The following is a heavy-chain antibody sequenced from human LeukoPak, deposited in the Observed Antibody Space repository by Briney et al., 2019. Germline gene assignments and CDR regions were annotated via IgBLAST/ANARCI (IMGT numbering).Heavy chain of an antibody. D-gene: IGHD2-21*02. CDR1: GFTVSSNY. V-gene: IGHV3-53*01. Sequence: GGSLRLSCAASGFTVSSNYMSWVRQAPGKGLEWVSVIYSGGSTYYADSVKGRFTISRDNSKNTLYLQMNSLRAEDTAVYYCARSPWVVTADAFDIWGQGTMVTVSS. CDR2: IYSGGST. CDR3: ARSPWVVTADAFDI. J-gene: IGHJ3*02.